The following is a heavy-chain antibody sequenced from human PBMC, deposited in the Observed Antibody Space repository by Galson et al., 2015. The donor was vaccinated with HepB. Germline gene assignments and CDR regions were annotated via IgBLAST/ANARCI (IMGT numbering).Heavy chain of an antibody. V-gene: IGHV1-3*01. CDR2: INAGNGNT. CDR1: GYTFTSYA. D-gene: IGHD3-10*01. CDR3: ARAPGGSGSYYLDY. Sequence: SGAEVKKPGESLKISCKGSGYTFTSYAMHWVRQAPGQRLEWMGWINAGNGNTKYSQKFQGRVTITRDTSASTAYMELSSLRSEDTAVYYCARAPGGSGSYYLDYWGQGTLVTVSS. J-gene: IGHJ4*02.